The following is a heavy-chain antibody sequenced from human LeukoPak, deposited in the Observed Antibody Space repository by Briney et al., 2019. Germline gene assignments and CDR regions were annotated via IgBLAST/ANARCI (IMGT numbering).Heavy chain of an antibody. Sequence: ASVKVSCKASGGTFSSYAISWVRQDPGQGLEWMGWISAYNGNPNYAQKLQGRVTMTTDTSTRTAYMELRSLRYDGTAVYYCARESYGSGSLYWGQGTLVTVSS. CDR1: GGTFSSYA. D-gene: IGHD3-10*01. V-gene: IGHV1-18*01. CDR2: ISAYNGNP. J-gene: IGHJ4*02. CDR3: ARESYGSGSLY.